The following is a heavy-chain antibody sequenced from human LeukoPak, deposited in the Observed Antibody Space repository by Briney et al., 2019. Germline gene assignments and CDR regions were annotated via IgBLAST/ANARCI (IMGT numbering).Heavy chain of an antibody. J-gene: IGHJ4*02. Sequence: SETLSLTCTVSGGSISSGSYYWSWIRQPAGKGLEWIGRIYTSGSTNYNPSLKSRVTISVDTSKSQFSLKLSSVTAADTAVYYCARAGIGLELSNFFDYWGQGTLVTVSS. D-gene: IGHD1-7*01. CDR2: IYTSGST. V-gene: IGHV4-61*02. CDR1: GGSISSGSYY. CDR3: ARAGIGLELSNFFDY.